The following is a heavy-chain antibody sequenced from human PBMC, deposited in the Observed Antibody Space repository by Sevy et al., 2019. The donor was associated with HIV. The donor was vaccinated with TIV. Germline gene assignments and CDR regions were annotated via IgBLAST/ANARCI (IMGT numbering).Heavy chain of an antibody. CDR2: IYHSGST. CDR1: GYSISSGYY. J-gene: IGHJ5*02. CDR3: AREKQSLDWFDP. V-gene: IGHV4-38-2*02. Sequence: SETLSLTYAVSGYSISSGYYWGWIRQPPGKGLEWIGSIYHSGSTYYNPSLKSRVTISVDTSKNQFSLKLSSVTAADTAVYYCAREKQSLDWFDPWGQGTLVTVSS. D-gene: IGHD4-4*01.